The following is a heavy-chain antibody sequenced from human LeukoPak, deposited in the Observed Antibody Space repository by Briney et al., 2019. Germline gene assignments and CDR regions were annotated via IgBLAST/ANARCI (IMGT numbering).Heavy chain of an antibody. CDR1: GYTFTGYY. CDR3: ARVRTLGYYYDSSGYLSAEYFQH. V-gene: IGHV1-2*02. Sequence: ASVKVSCKASGYTFTGYYMHWVRQAPGQGLEWMGWINPNSGGTNYAQKFQGRVTMTRDTSISTAYMELSRLRSDDTAVYYCARVRTLGYYYDSSGYLSAEYFQHWGQGTLVTVSS. J-gene: IGHJ1*01. CDR2: INPNSGGT. D-gene: IGHD3-22*01.